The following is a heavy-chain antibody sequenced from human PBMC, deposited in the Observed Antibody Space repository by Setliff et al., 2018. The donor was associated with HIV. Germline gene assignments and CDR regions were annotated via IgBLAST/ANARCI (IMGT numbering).Heavy chain of an antibody. J-gene: IGHJ6*02. CDR2: VIPVRDMA. D-gene: IGHD4-17*01. CDR3: ARETYFFDVTTFYSYALGV. CDR1: GGTLRSYG. Sequence: GASVKVSCKASGGTLRSYGMTWVRQAPGQGLEWMGTVIPVRDMANYAEQFQGRVTITADRSTSTSYMGLRGLRSEDTAVYFCARETYFFDVTTFYSYALGVWGQGTTVTVSS. V-gene: IGHV1-69*04.